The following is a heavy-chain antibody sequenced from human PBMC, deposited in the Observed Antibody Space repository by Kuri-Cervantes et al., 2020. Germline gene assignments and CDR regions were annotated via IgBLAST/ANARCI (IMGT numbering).Heavy chain of an antibody. D-gene: IGHD3-9*01. CDR3: ARLLRYFDWLSQNRAFDI. Sequence: SETLSLTCTVSGGSISSGDYYWSWIRQPPGKGLEWIGYIYYSGSTYYNPSLKSRVTISVDTSKNQFSLKLSSVTAADTAVYYCARLLRYFDWLSQNRAFDIWGQGTMVTVSS. CDR2: IYYSGST. V-gene: IGHV4-30-4*01. CDR1: GGSISSGDYY. J-gene: IGHJ3*02.